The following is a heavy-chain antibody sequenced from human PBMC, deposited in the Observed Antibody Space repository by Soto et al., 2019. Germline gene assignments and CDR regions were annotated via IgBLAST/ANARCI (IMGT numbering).Heavy chain of an antibody. CDR3: ARDVRDYEGGGDAFDI. Sequence: KTSETLSLTCAVSGYSIRSGYYWGWIRQPPGKGLEWIGSIYHSGSTYYNPSLKSRVTISVDTSKNQFSLKLSSVTAADTAVYYCARDVRDYEGGGDAFDIWGQGTMVTVSS. D-gene: IGHD4-17*01. CDR2: IYHSGST. V-gene: IGHV4-38-2*02. CDR1: GYSIRSGYY. J-gene: IGHJ3*02.